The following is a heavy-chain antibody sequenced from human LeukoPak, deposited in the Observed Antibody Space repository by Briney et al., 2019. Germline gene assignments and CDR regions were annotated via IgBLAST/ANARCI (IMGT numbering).Heavy chain of an antibody. CDR2: ISNSSSYI. CDR3: ARGYDYVWRSYRYYFDY. D-gene: IGHD3-16*02. J-gene: IGHJ4*02. CDR1: GFPFSSYS. Sequence: GGSLRLSCGASGFPFSSYSMNWVRQAPGEGREGVSSISNSSSYIYYAHSVKGRFTISRDNAKNSLYQQMNSLRAEDTAVYYCARGYDYVWRSYRYYFDYWGQGTLVTVSS. V-gene: IGHV3-21*01.